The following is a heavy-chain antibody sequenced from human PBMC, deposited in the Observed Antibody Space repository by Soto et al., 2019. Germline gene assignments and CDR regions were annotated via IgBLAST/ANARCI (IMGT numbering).Heavy chain of an antibody. CDR1: GFTFSSYG. CDR2: ISGISGRT. J-gene: IGHJ6*02. CDR3: AKQRKYRAYYYPRDV. V-gene: IGHV3-23*01. Sequence: EMQLLESGGGLVQPGGSLRLSCVASGFTFSSYGMSWVRQAPGKGLEWVAGISGISGRTDYADSVKGRFTISRDNSNNILYLQLNSLRAEDTAIYYCAKQRKYRAYYYPRDVWGQGATVTVSS. D-gene: IGHD5-18*01.